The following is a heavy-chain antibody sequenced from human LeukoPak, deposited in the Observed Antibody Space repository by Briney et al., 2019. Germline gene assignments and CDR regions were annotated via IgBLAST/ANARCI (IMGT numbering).Heavy chain of an antibody. CDR3: ARKFLGSRGYYFDY. CDR1: GYTFTSYD. Sequence: GASVKVSCKASGYTFTSYDINWVRQATGQGLEWMGWMNPNTGNTGYAQKFQGRVTMTRDTSISTAYMELSSLRSDDTAVYYCARKFLGSRGYYFDYRGQGTLVTVSS. V-gene: IGHV1-8*01. J-gene: IGHJ4*02. D-gene: IGHD3-10*01. CDR2: MNPNTGNT.